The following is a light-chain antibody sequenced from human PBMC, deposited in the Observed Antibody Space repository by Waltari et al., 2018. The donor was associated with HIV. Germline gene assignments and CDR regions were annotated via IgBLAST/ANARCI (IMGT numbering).Light chain of an antibody. CDR2: YDD. CDR1: SSNIGKNA. Sequence: QSVLTQPPSVSEAPRKSVTISCSGSSSNIGKNAVNWFQQLPGKAPKLLIYYDDLLPSGVSDRCAGSKSGTSASLAISGLQSEDEADYYCATWDDSLKGYVFGAGTKVTVL. CDR3: ATWDDSLKGYV. J-gene: IGLJ1*01. V-gene: IGLV1-36*01.